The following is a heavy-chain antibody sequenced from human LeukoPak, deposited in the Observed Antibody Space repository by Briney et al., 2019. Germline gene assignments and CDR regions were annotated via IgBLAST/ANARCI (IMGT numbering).Heavy chain of an antibody. CDR1: GFTFSDSA. CDR3: AKRRGDHYDSSGYRYYYYYMDI. CDR2: ISGSGGST. J-gene: IGHJ6*03. D-gene: IGHD3-22*01. Sequence: GGSLRLSCAASGFTFSDSAMSWVRQAPGEGLECVSGISGSGGSTYYADSVKGRFTISRDNSKNTLYLQMNSLRAEDTAVYYCAKRRGDHYDSSGYRYYYYYMDIWGKGTTVIVSS. V-gene: IGHV3-23*01.